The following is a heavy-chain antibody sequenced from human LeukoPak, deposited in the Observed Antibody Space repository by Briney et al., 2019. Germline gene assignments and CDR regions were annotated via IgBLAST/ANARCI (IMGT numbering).Heavy chain of an antibody. CDR3: AKDPGSGVRGWFDP. J-gene: IGHJ5*02. V-gene: IGHV3-48*04. CDR1: GFTFSTYS. D-gene: IGHD3-10*01. Sequence: GGSLRLSCAASGFTFSTYSMNWVRQAPGKGLEWVSYISTSSSTMYYADSVKGRFTISRDNAKKSLSLQMNSLRAEDTAVYYCAKDPGSGVRGWFDPWGQGTLVTVSS. CDR2: ISTSSSTM.